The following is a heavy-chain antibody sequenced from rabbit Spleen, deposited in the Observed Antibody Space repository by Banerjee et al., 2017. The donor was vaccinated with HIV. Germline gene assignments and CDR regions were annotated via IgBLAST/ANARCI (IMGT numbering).Heavy chain of an antibody. D-gene: IGHD1-1*01. J-gene: IGHJ6*01. CDR2: IDIGSSGFT. Sequence: VESGGDLVKPGSSLTLTCTASGVSFSFSTYMCWVRQAPGKGLEWIACIDIGSSGFTYFATWAKGRFTCSKTSSTTVTLQMTRLTAADTATYFCARDTSSSFSSYGMDLWGPGTLVTVS. CDR1: GVSFSFSTY. V-gene: IGHV1S40*01. CDR3: ARDTSSSFSSYGMDL.